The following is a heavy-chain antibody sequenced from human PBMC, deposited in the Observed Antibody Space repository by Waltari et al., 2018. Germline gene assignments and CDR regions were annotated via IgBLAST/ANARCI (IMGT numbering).Heavy chain of an antibody. CDR1: GYTFTSHG. J-gene: IGHJ4*02. D-gene: IGHD6-13*01. V-gene: IGHV1-18*01. Sequence: QAQLVQSGAEVKKPGASVKVSCKASGYTFTSHGNSWVRQAPGQGLEWMGWISADNGNTKFAQKLQGRVTLTTDTSTSTAYMELRSLGADDTAVYYCARGNGGTSWYVDYWGQGTLVTVSS. CDR2: ISADNGNT. CDR3: ARGNGGTSWYVDY.